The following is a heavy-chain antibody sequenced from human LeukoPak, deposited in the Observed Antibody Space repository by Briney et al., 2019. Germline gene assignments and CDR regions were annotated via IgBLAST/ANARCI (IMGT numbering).Heavy chain of an antibody. Sequence: PGGSLRLSCAASGFTSSDYYMSWIRQAPGKGLEWVSYISSSGSAIYYADSVKGRFTISRDNAKNSLYLQMNSLRAEDTAVYYCARAGGYWDTYFDYWGQGTLVTVSS. D-gene: IGHD5-12*01. CDR1: GFTSSDYY. CDR2: ISSSGSAI. CDR3: ARAGGYWDTYFDY. V-gene: IGHV3-11*01. J-gene: IGHJ4*02.